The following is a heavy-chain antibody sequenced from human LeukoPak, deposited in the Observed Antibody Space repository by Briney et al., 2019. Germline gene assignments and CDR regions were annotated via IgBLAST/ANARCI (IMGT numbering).Heavy chain of an antibody. Sequence: GGVLRLSCAASGFTFSSYGMHWTRQAPGKGLEWVAVISYDGSNKYYADSVKGRFTISRDNSKNTLYLQMNSLRAEDTAVYYCAKGDDYVYFQHWGQGTLVTVSS. J-gene: IGHJ1*01. D-gene: IGHD4-17*01. CDR2: ISYDGSNK. CDR1: GFTFSSYG. CDR3: AKGDDYVYFQH. V-gene: IGHV3-30*18.